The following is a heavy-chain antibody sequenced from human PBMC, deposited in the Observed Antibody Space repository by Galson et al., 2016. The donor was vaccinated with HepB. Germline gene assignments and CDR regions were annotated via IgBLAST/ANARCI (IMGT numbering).Heavy chain of an antibody. Sequence: RLSCAASGFTFSTYWMSWVRQAPGKGLEWVANIKPDGSEKYYVDSVKGRFTISRDTAKSSLYLQMNSLRAEDTAVYYCARRQMYTMSAFDYWGQGTLVTVSS. CDR1: GFTFSTYW. CDR2: IKPDGSEK. CDR3: ARRQMYTMSAFDY. V-gene: IGHV3-7*01. D-gene: IGHD5-24*01. J-gene: IGHJ4*02.